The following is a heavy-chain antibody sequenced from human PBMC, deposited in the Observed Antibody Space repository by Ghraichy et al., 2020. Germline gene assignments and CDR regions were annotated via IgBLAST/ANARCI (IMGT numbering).Heavy chain of an antibody. CDR1: DGSFSGLY. Sequence: PETLSLTCAVDDGSFSGLYWTWIRQTPGKGLEWVGEITHRGTSEYNPSLRGRVIISVDASKRQFSLKLDSVTTADSAIYYCARGFYTKYFDVWGQGTQVTVSS. D-gene: IGHD4-11*01. V-gene: IGHV4-34*01. CDR3: ARGFYTKYFDV. CDR2: ITHRGTS. J-gene: IGHJ4*02.